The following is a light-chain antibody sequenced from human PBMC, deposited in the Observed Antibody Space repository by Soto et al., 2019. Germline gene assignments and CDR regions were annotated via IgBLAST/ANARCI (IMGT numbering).Light chain of an antibody. CDR1: SSDVGGYNY. V-gene: IGLV2-8*01. CDR3: SSYAGSNNLVV. J-gene: IGLJ2*01. Sequence: QTALTQPPSASGSPGQSVTISCTGTSSDVGGYNYVSWYQQHPGKAPKLMIYEVCKRPSGVPDRFSGSKSGNTASLTVSGLQAEDEADYYCSSYAGSNNLVVFGGGTKVTVL. CDR2: EVC.